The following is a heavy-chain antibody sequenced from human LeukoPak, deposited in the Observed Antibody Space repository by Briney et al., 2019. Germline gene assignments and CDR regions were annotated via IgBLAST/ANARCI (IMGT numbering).Heavy chain of an antibody. CDR3: ASYTDAFDI. CDR1: GGSISSYY. Sequence: SETLSLTCTVSGGSISSYYWRWLRQPPGKGLEWLGYIYYSGSTNYNPSLKSRVTISVATSKNQFSLKLSSVTAADTAVYDLASYTDAFDIWGQGTMVTVSS. J-gene: IGHJ3*02. CDR2: IYYSGST. D-gene: IGHD3-16*01. V-gene: IGHV4-59*08.